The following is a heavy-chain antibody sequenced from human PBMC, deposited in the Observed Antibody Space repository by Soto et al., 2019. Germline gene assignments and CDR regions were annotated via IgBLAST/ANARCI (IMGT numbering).Heavy chain of an antibody. V-gene: IGHV3-23*01. CDR2: ISGSGGST. Sequence: TGGSLRLSCAASGFTFSSYAMSWVRQAPGKGLEWVSAISGSGGSTYYADSVKGRYTISRDNSKNTLYLQMNSLRAEDTAVYYCARGYCSSTRCPRNGMDVWGQGTTVNVS. CDR1: GFTFSSYA. CDR3: ARGYCSSTRCPRNGMDV. J-gene: IGHJ6*02. D-gene: IGHD2-2*01.